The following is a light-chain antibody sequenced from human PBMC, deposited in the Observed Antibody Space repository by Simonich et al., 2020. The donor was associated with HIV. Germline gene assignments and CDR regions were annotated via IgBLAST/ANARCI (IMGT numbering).Light chain of an antibody. J-gene: IGKJ5*01. CDR1: QSIRNN. Sequence: EIVMTQFPATLSVSPGERATLSCRASQSIRNNLAGYQQKPGQAPRLLTNGASTRATGIPARFSGSGSGTEFTLTISSLEPEDFAVYYCQQRSNWPITFGQGTRLEIK. CDR2: GAS. CDR3: QQRSNWPIT. V-gene: IGKV3-15*01.